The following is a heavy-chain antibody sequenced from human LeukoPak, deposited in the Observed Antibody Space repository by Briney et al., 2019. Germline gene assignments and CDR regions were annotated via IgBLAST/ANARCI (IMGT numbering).Heavy chain of an antibody. CDR2: ISTYNGNT. V-gene: IGHV1-18*01. Sequence: ASVKVSCKASGYSFVLYGISWVRQAPGQGPEWMGWISTYNGNTKYAQKFQGRVTMTTDTSTSTAYMELRSLRSDDTAVYYCARDEDYGISVNVDYWGQGTLVTVPS. D-gene: IGHD4-17*01. CDR3: ARDEDYGISVNVDY. J-gene: IGHJ4*02. CDR1: GYSFVLYG.